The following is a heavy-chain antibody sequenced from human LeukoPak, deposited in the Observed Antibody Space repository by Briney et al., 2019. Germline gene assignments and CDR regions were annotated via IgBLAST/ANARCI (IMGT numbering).Heavy chain of an antibody. V-gene: IGHV4-59*11. CDR2: IYYSGSA. Sequence: SETLSLTCTVPGASFSSHYWSWIRQPPGKGLEWIGYIYYSGSANYNPSLKSRVTMSVDTSKNQFSLKLSSVTAADTAVYYCAGVRDSSAWLPDFDYWGQGALVTVSS. CDR1: GASFSSHY. J-gene: IGHJ4*02. D-gene: IGHD6-19*01. CDR3: AGVRDSSAWLPDFDY.